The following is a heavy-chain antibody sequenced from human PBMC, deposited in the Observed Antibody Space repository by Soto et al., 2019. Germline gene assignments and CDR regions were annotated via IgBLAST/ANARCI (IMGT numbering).Heavy chain of an antibody. CDR2: TYYSGST. Sequence: SETLSLTCTVSGGSISSSSYYWGWIRQPPGKGLEWIGSTYYSGSTYYNPSLKSRVTISVDTSKNQFSLKLSSVTAADTAVYYCARDMTPDAFDIWAQGTMVPVSS. D-gene: IGHD2-15*01. V-gene: IGHV4-39*01. J-gene: IGHJ3*02. CDR3: ARDMTPDAFDI. CDR1: GGSISSSSYY.